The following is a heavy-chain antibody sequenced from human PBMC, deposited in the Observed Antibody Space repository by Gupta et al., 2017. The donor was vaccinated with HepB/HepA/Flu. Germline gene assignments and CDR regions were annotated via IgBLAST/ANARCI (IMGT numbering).Heavy chain of an antibody. J-gene: IGHJ5*02. Sequence: EVRWVESGGALVQPGGSLRLPCVASGLPVHNNYMGWVHQAPGKGLDGVSFIYSNGRTYFADSVKGRFSVSRDSSKNTMFLQMNSLRAADTATYYCARNPGASEWSWGQGTLVTVSS. V-gene: IGHV3-66*01. CDR3: ARNPGASEWS. CDR2: IYSNGRT. CDR1: GLPVHNNY. D-gene: IGHD3-3*01.